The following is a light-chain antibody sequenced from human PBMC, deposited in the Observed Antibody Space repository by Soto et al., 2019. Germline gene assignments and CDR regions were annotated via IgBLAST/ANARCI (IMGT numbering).Light chain of an antibody. V-gene: IGKV1-33*01. Sequence: DIQMTQSPSSLSASVGDSVTITCQASQLISNYLNWYQQKPGKAPKLLIYDAYNLKTGVPSRFSGSGSGTYFTFTISSLQPEDIATYYCQQYDNLPLTFGGGTKVEIK. CDR3: QQYDNLPLT. J-gene: IGKJ4*01. CDR2: DAY. CDR1: QLISNY.